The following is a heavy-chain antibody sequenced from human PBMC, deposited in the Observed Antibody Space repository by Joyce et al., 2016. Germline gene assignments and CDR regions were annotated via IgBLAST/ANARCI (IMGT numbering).Heavy chain of an antibody. CDR3: ARDLRGGYAFDI. V-gene: IGHV4-59*11. J-gene: IGHJ3*02. CDR2: IDYSGST. D-gene: IGHD2-15*01. CDR1: GGSISDHY. Sequence: QLQLQESGPGLVKPSETLSLTCTVPGGSISDHYWSWIRQPPGKRLEWIGYIDYSGSTKYSPSLESRVTISMDTSKIQFSLRLRSVTAADTAVYYWARDLRGGYAFDIWGQGTMVTVSS.